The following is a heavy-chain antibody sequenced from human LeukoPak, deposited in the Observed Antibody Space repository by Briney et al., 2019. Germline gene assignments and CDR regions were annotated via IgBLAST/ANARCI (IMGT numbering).Heavy chain of an antibody. J-gene: IGHJ4*02. V-gene: IGHV4-4*09. D-gene: IGHD6-6*01. CDR3: ARLTRLSTSPDRYYLDY. Sequence: SETLSLTCTVSGDSISSYYWGWIRQPPGKGLEWIGYIYTSGGTNYIPSLKGRVTISIDTSKNQFSLKLSSVTAADSAVYYCARLTRLSTSPDRYYLDYWGQGTLVTVSS. CDR2: IYTSGGT. CDR1: GDSISSYY.